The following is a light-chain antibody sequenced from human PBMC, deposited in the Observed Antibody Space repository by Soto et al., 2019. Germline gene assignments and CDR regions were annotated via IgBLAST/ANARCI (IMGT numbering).Light chain of an antibody. CDR3: VSYTTSASYV. Sequence: QSVLTQPASVSGSPGQSITISCTGTSSDVGNYIFVSWYRQHPGKAPKLMIYDINNRPSGVSNRFSGSKSGNTASLTISGLQAEDEADYYCVSYTTSASYVFGNGTKSPS. J-gene: IGLJ1*01. CDR1: SSDVGNYIF. V-gene: IGLV2-14*01. CDR2: DIN.